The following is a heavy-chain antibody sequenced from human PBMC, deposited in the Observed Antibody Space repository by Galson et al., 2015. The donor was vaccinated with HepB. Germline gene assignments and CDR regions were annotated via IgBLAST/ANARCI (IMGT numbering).Heavy chain of an antibody. Sequence: SLRLSCAASGFFFSRHGIHWVRQAPGKGLECVAMIWHDGSNQLYADSVKGRFTISRDNSKNTLYPQMNSLRAEDTAVYYCVRESLMAMVTFDLWGRGTLVTVSS. D-gene: IGHD5-18*01. CDR1: GFFFSRHG. J-gene: IGHJ4*02. CDR2: IWHDGSNQ. CDR3: VRESLMAMVTFDL. V-gene: IGHV3-33*01.